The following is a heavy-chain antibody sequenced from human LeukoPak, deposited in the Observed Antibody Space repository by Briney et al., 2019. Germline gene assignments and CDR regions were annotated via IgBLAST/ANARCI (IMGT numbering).Heavy chain of an antibody. V-gene: IGHV1-18*01. CDR3: ARDPSGSYHNDAFDI. CDR2: ISAYNGNT. D-gene: IGHD1-26*01. Sequence: ASVKVSCKASGGTFSSYAISWVRQAPGQGLEWMGWISAYNGNTNYAQKLQGRVTMTTDTSTSTAYMELRSLRSDDTAVYYCARDPSGSYHNDAFDIWGQGTMVTVSS. CDR1: GGTFSSYA. J-gene: IGHJ3*02.